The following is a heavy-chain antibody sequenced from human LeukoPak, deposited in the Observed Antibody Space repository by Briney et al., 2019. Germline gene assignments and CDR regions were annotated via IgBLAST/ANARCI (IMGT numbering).Heavy chain of an antibody. D-gene: IGHD2-2*01. CDR2: ISASGGTT. Sequence: GGSLRLSCAASGFPFSSYAMSWVRQAPGKGLEWVSAISASGGTTYYADSVKGRFTISRDNSKNTLYLQMSGLRAEDTAVYYCAKEPREYCSSTSCPNWIDPWGQGTLVTVSS. CDR1: GFPFSSYA. J-gene: IGHJ5*02. V-gene: IGHV3-23*01. CDR3: AKEPREYCSSTSCPNWIDP.